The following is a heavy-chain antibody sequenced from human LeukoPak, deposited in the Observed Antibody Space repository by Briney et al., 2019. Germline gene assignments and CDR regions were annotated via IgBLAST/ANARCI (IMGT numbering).Heavy chain of an antibody. V-gene: IGHV4-34*01. CDR2: INHSGST. D-gene: IGHD6-13*01. CDR3: ARGRIAAAGTGGSTWFDY. J-gene: IGHJ4*02. CDR1: GGSFSGYY. Sequence: SETLSLTCAVYGGSFSGYYWSWLRQPPGKGLEWIGEINHSGSTNYNPSLKSRVTISVDTSKNQFSLKLSSVTAADTAVYYCARGRIAAAGTGGSTWFDYWGQGTLVTVSS.